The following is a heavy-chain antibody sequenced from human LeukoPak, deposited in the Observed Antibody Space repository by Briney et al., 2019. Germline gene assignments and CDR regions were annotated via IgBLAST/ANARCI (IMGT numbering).Heavy chain of an antibody. CDR2: INHSGST. CDR3: AKWGEMATIDYNWFDP. V-gene: IGHV4-34*01. CDR1: GGSFSGYY. J-gene: IGHJ5*02. D-gene: IGHD5-24*01. Sequence: SETLSLTCAVYGGSFSGYYWSWIRQPPGKGLEWIGEINHSGSTNYNPSLKSRVTISVDTSKNQFSLKLSSVTAADTAVYYCAKWGEMATIDYNWFDPWGQGTLVTVSS.